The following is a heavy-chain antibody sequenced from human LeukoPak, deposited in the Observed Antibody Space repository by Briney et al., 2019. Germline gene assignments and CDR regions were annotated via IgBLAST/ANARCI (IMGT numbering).Heavy chain of an antibody. D-gene: IGHD2-21*01. V-gene: IGHV3-53*01. CDR1: GFTVSSNY. CDR2: IYSGGST. J-gene: IGHJ4*02. Sequence: GGSLRLSCAASGFTVSSNYMSWVRQAPGKGLEWVSVIYSGGSTYYADSVKGRFTISRDNAKNTLYLQMNSLRAEDAAVYFCAKAPVTSCRGAYCYPFDSWGQGTLVTVSS. CDR3: AKAPVTSCRGAYCYPFDS.